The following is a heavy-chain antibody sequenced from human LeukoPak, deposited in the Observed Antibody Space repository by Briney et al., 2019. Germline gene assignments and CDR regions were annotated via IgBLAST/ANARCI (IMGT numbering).Heavy chain of an antibody. CDR3: VRDWSIAAAGGDY. Sequence: SETLSLTCAVYGGSSSGYYWSWLRQPPGKGLEWIGEINHGGSTIYNPSLKSRVTISVDTSKNQFSLRLNSVTAADTAVYYCVRDWSIAAAGGDYWGQGTLVTVSS. J-gene: IGHJ4*02. D-gene: IGHD6-13*01. V-gene: IGHV4-34*01. CDR1: GGSSSGYY. CDR2: INHGGST.